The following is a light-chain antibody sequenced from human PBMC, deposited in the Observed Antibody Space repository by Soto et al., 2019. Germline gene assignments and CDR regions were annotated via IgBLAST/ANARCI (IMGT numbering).Light chain of an antibody. Sequence: QSVLTQPPSGSGSPGQSVTISCTGTSSDVGGYNYVSWYQQHPGKAPKLMIYEVSKRPSGVPDRFSGSKSGNTASLTVSGLQAEDEADFYCSSYAGSNNLVFGTGTKLTVL. J-gene: IGLJ1*01. CDR1: SSDVGGYNY. V-gene: IGLV2-8*01. CDR3: SSYAGSNNLV. CDR2: EVS.